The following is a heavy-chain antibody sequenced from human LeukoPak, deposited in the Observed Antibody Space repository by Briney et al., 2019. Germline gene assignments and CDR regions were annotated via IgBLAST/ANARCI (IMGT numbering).Heavy chain of an antibody. CDR3: ARTSRYCSSTSCPSLDS. D-gene: IGHD2-2*01. Sequence: GGSLRLSCAASGFTFSSYWMSWVRQAPGKGLEWVASIKQGGSEKYYVDSVKGRFTVSRDNAKNSLYLQMNSLRAEDTAVYYCARTSRYCSSTSCPSLDSWGQGTLVTVSS. CDR2: IKQGGSEK. V-gene: IGHV3-7*01. J-gene: IGHJ4*02. CDR1: GFTFSSYW.